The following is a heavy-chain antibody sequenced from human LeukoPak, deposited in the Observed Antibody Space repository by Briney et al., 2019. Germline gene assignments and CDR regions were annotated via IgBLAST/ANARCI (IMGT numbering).Heavy chain of an antibody. CDR1: GGTFSSYT. J-gene: IGHJ4*02. V-gene: IGHV1-69*04. CDR3: ARDNGGWVLKD. CDR2: IIPILGIA. Sequence: ASVKVSCKASGGTFSSYTISWVRQAPGQGLEWMGRIIPILGIANYAQKFQGRVTMTRDTSISTAYMELSRLRSDDTAVYYCARDNGGWVLKDWGQGTLVTVSS. D-gene: IGHD6-19*01.